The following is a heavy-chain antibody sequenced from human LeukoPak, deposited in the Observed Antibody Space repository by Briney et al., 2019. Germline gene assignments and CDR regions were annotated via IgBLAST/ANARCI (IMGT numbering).Heavy chain of an antibody. J-gene: IGHJ6*03. Sequence: SVKVSCKASGGTFSSYAISWVRQAPGQGLEWMGGIIPSFGTANYAQKFQGRVTITADESTSTAYMELSSLRSEDTAVYYCAREPNYDILTGPTRYYYYMDVWGKGTTVTVSS. V-gene: IGHV1-69*13. D-gene: IGHD3-9*01. CDR3: AREPNYDILTGPTRYYYYMDV. CDR1: GGTFSSYA. CDR2: IIPSFGTA.